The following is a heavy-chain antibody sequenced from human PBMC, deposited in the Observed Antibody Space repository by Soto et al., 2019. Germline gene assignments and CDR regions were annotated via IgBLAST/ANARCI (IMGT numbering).Heavy chain of an antibody. CDR2: ISYGGGTT. D-gene: IGHD3-22*01. CDR1: EFTFSNYA. J-gene: IGHJ4*02. V-gene: IGHV3-23*01. CDR3: AKNPGYYYDSTGYHFAY. Sequence: EVQLLESGGGLVQPGGSLRLSCAASEFTFSNYAMSWVRQAPGKGLEWVSAISYGGGTTYYADSVKGRFTISRDHSKNTLYLQVNSLRAADTAVYYCAKNPGYYYDSTGYHFAYWGQGTLVTVSS.